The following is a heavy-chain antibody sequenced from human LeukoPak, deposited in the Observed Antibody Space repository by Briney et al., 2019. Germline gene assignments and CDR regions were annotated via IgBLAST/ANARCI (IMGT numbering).Heavy chain of an antibody. CDR2: INPSGGST. CDR3: ARDKVWYSSSWYLDY. CDR1: GYTFTSYY. V-gene: IGHV1-46*01. J-gene: IGHJ4*02. Sequence: ASVKVSCKASGYTFTSYYMHWVRQAPGQGLEWMGIINPSGGSTSYAQKFQGRVAMTRDTSTSTVYMELSSLRSEDTAVYYCARDKVWYSSSWYLDYWGQGTLVTVSS. D-gene: IGHD6-13*01.